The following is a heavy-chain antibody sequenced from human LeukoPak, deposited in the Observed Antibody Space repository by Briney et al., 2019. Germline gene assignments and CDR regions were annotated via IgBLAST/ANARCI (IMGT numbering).Heavy chain of an antibody. J-gene: IGHJ5*02. D-gene: IGHD2-15*01. CDR2: ISYYGSNK. CDR3: ARATERVVVVRTNLSAP. CDR1: GCTFISYT. V-gene: IGHV3-30*04. Sequence: GGSLRLSCAASGCTFISYTMHWVRHAPRKGVGRGSVISYYGSNKYYADSVKGRFTISRDNTKNTRYLQRNSLRAEDTAVYYSARATERVVVVRTNLSAPWGEGTLVTLSS.